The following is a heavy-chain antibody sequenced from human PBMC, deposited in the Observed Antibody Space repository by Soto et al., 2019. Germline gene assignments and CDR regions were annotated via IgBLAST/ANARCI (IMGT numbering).Heavy chain of an antibody. V-gene: IGHV3-33*01. D-gene: IGHD4-17*01. CDR2: IWHDGSNK. CDR3: ARRVYGDYGMDV. J-gene: IGHJ6*02. Sequence: QVQLVESGGGVVQPGRSLGLSCVASGFTFSSYGMHWVRQAPGKGLEWVAVIWHDGSNKYYADSLKGRFSISRDNSKNTLDLQLNSLRVEDTGVYYCARRVYGDYGMDVWGQGTTVTVSS. CDR1: GFTFSSYG.